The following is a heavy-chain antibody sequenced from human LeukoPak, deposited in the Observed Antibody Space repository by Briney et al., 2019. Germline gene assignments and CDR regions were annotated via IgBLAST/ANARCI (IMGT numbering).Heavy chain of an antibody. D-gene: IGHD3-22*01. CDR2: IWYDGSNK. V-gene: IGHV3-30*02. CDR3: AKDHDSSGYSASYYYYMDV. Sequence: GGSLRLSCAASGFTFSSYGMHWVRQAPGKGLEWAAFIWYDGSNKYYADSVKGRFTISRDNSKNTLHVQMNSLRAEDTAVYYCAKDHDSSGYSASYYYYMDVWGKGTTVTVSS. CDR1: GFTFSSYG. J-gene: IGHJ6*03.